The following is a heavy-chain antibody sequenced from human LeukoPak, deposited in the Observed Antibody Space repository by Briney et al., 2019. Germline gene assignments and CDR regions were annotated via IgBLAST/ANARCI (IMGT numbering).Heavy chain of an antibody. D-gene: IGHD3-10*01. CDR1: GGSISSYY. CDR2: IYYSGST. CDR3: ARHARLLWFGELFPDAFDI. V-gene: IGHV4-59*08. Sequence: SETLSLTCTVSGGSISSYYWSWIRQPPGKGLEWIGYIYYSGSTNYNPSLKSRVTISVDTSKNQFSLKLSSVTAADTAVYYCARHARLLWFGELFPDAFDIWGQGTMVTVSS. J-gene: IGHJ3*02.